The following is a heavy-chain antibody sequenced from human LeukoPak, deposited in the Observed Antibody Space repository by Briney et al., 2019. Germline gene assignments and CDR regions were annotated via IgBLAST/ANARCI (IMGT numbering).Heavy chain of an antibody. CDR3: ARGLRITIFGVVIGPNWFDP. CDR1: GYTFTSYD. D-gene: IGHD3-3*01. CDR2: MNPNSGIT. V-gene: IGHV1-8*01. Sequence: GASGKVSCKAAGYTFTSYDINWVRQAAGQGGEGRGWMNPNSGITGYAQNFQGRVTMTMNTSISTAYMELSSLRSEDTAVYYCARGLRITIFGVVIGPNWFDPWGQGTLVTVSS. J-gene: IGHJ5*02.